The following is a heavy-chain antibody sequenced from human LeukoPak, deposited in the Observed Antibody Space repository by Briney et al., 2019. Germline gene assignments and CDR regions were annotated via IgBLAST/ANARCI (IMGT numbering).Heavy chain of an antibody. CDR3: AKRGNSWDLFDY. V-gene: IGHV3-23*01. CDR1: GFTFSSYV. Sequence: GGSLRLSCAASGFTFSSYVMSWVRKAPGKGLEWVSNIGGSVGSIFYAASVKGRFAISTDNSKNTLFLQMNNLRVEDTAVYYCAKRGNSWDLFDYWGRGTLVTVSS. J-gene: IGHJ4*02. D-gene: IGHD6-13*01. CDR2: IGGSVGSI.